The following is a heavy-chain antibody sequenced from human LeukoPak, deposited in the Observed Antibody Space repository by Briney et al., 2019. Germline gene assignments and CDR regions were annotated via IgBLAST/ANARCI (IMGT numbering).Heavy chain of an antibody. CDR3: ARQANWGRWYFDL. CDR2: IYYSGST. J-gene: IGHJ2*01. D-gene: IGHD7-27*01. Sequence: SETLSLTCTVSGGSISGYYWSWVRQPPGKGLEWIGYIYYSGSTKYNPSLRSRVTTSVDTSKNQFSLKLSSVTAADTAVYYCARQANWGRWYFDLWGRGTLVTVSS. CDR1: GGSISGYY. V-gene: IGHV4-59*08.